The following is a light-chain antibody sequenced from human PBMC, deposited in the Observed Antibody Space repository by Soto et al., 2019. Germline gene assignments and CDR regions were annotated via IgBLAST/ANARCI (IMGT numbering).Light chain of an antibody. J-gene: IGKJ2*01. Sequence: DIQMTQSPSTLSASVGDRVTITCRASQSISSWLAWYQQKPVKAPKLLIYDASSLESGVPSRISGSGSGTEFTLTISSLQPDDFATYYCQQYNSYSYTFGQGTKLEIK. CDR2: DAS. CDR3: QQYNSYSYT. V-gene: IGKV1-5*01. CDR1: QSISSW.